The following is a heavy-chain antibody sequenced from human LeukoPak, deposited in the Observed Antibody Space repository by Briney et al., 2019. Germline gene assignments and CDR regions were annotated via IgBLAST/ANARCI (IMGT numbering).Heavy chain of an antibody. D-gene: IGHD1-26*01. CDR1: GGSISSSSYY. Sequence: PSETLSLTCTVSGGSISSSSYYWGWIRQPPGKGLEWIGSIYYSGSTYYNPSLKSRATISVDTSKNQFPLKLSSVTAADTAVYYCASLPVSGSYLLDYWGQGTLVTVSS. J-gene: IGHJ4*02. V-gene: IGHV4-39*01. CDR3: ASLPVSGSYLLDY. CDR2: IYYSGST.